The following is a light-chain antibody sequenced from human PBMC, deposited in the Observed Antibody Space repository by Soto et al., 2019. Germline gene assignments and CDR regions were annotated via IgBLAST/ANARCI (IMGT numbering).Light chain of an antibody. CDR1: QNIGGW. Sequence: DFQMTQSPPTLSASVGDTVTLTCRASQNIGGWLAWYQQRPGRAPKLLIYEASTLASGVPSRFTGSGSGTNFTLTIDGLQPDDAANYSCQHHNDYATFGKGTK. V-gene: IGKV1-5*01. CDR3: QHHNDYAT. J-gene: IGKJ2*01. CDR2: EAS.